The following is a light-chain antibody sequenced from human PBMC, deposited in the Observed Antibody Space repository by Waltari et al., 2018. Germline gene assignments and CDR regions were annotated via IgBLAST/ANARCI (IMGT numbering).Light chain of an antibody. CDR1: SRDIGDYNF. CDR3: SSYTTGSTRYV. V-gene: IGLV2-14*03. J-gene: IGLJ1*01. CDR2: DVN. Sequence: QSALTHPASVSGSPGQSSTISCTGTSRDIGDYNFVFWYQKHQGKAPKVRIYDVNNRPSGVSSRFSGSKSGNTASLTISGLQAEDEADYYCSSYTTGSTRYVFGSGTKVTVL.